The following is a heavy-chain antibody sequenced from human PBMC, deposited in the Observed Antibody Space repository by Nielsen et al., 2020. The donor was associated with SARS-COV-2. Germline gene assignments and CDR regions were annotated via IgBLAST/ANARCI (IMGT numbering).Heavy chain of an antibody. CDR2: IYPGDSDT. D-gene: IGHD6-6*01. V-gene: IGHV5-51*01. Sequence: GESLKISCKGSGYSFTSYWIGWVRQMPGKGLEWMGIIYPGDSDTRYSPSFQGQVTISADKSISTAYLQWSSLKASDTAMYYCARRPRIEYSSSNEWFDPWGQGTLVTVSS. CDR1: GYSFTSYW. CDR3: ARRPRIEYSSSNEWFDP. J-gene: IGHJ5*02.